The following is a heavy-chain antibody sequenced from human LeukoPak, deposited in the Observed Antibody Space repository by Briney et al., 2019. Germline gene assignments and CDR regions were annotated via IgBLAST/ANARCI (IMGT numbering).Heavy chain of an antibody. CDR2: ISSTGNTI. D-gene: IGHD6-19*01. CDR1: GFTFSSYE. J-gene: IGHJ4*02. V-gene: IGHV3-48*03. CDR3: ARAGYSSGWSFDN. Sequence: GGSLRLSCAGSGFTFSSYEMNWVRQAPGKGLEWVSYISSTGNTIYYADSVKGRFTISRDNAKNSLYPQMNSLRVEDTAVYYCARAGYSSGWSFDNWGQGTLVTVSS.